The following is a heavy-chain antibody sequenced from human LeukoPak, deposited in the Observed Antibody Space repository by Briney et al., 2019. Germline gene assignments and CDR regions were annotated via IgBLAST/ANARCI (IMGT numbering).Heavy chain of an antibody. D-gene: IGHD5-18*01. CDR2: INSDGSIT. Sequence: SGGSLRLSCAASGFTFSSHWMHWVRQAPGKGLVWVSRINSDGSITSYADSVKGRSTISRDNAKDTLYLQMNSLRAEDAAVYYCASPMWDTAIHDYWGQGTLVTVSS. J-gene: IGHJ4*02. V-gene: IGHV3-74*01. CDR3: ASPMWDTAIHDY. CDR1: GFTFSSHW.